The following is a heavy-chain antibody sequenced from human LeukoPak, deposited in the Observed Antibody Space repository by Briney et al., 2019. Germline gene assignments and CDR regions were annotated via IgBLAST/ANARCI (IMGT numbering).Heavy chain of an antibody. J-gene: IGHJ4*02. D-gene: IGHD4-17*01. CDR1: GFTFDDYA. CDR2: ISWDGGYT. Sequence: GGSLRLSCAASGFTFDDYAMYWIRQAPGPGLEWVSLISWDGGYTYYGDSVKGRFTISRDNSKNSLYLQMNSLRPEDTAFYYCAKGGTVTPILENWGQGTLVTVSS. V-gene: IGHV3-43D*03. CDR3: AKGGTVTPILEN.